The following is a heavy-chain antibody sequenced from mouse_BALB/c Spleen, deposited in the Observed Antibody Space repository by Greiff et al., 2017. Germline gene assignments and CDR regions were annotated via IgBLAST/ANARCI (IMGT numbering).Heavy chain of an antibody. Sequence: EVKVVESGGGLVKPGGSLKLSCAASGFTFSSYTMSWVRQTPEKRLEWVATISSGGSYTYYPDSVKGRFTISRDNAKNTLYLQMSSRKSEDTAMYYCARDGKYGNYVGYWGQGTTLTVSS. CDR3: ARDGKYGNYVGY. V-gene: IGHV5-6-4*01. CDR2: ISSGGSYT. CDR1: GFTFSSYT. D-gene: IGHD2-10*02. J-gene: IGHJ2*01.